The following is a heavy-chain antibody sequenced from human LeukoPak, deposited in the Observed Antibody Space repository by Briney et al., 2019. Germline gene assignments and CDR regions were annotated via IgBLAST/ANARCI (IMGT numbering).Heavy chain of an antibody. CDR3: ARGRLAYSGSYLY. D-gene: IGHD1-26*01. J-gene: IGHJ4*02. V-gene: IGHV4-34*01. Sequence: PSETLSLTCAVYGGSFSGYYWSWIRQPPGKGLEWIGEINHSGGTNYNPSLKSRVTISVDTSKNQFSLKLSSVTAADTAVYYCARGRLAYSGSYLYWGQGTLVTVSS. CDR2: INHSGGT. CDR1: GGSFSGYY.